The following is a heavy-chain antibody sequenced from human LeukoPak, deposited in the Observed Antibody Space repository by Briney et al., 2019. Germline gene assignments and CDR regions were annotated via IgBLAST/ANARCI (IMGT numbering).Heavy chain of an antibody. Sequence: ASVKVSCKASGYTFTSYYMHWVRQAPGQGLEWMGIINPSGGSTSYAQKFQGRVTMTRDTSTSTVYMELSSLRSEDTAVYYCARDPPRYYDSSGSNDYWGQGTLVTVSS. CDR2: INPSGGST. CDR1: GYTFTSYY. J-gene: IGHJ4*02. CDR3: ARDPPRYYDSSGSNDY. D-gene: IGHD3-22*01. V-gene: IGHV1-46*01.